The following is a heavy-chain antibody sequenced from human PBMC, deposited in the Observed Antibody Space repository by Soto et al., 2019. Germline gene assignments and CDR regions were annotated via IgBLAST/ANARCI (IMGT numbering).Heavy chain of an antibody. V-gene: IGHV4-31*03. J-gene: IGHJ5*02. CDR3: ARATYYYDSSGYKDNWFDP. CDR1: GGSISSGGYY. Sequence: PSETLSLTCTVSGGSISSGGYYWSWIRQHPGKGLEWIGYIYYSGSTYYNPSLKSRVTISVDTSKNQFSLKLSSVTAADTAVYYCARATYYYDSSGYKDNWFDPWGQGTLVTVSS. D-gene: IGHD3-22*01. CDR2: IYYSGST.